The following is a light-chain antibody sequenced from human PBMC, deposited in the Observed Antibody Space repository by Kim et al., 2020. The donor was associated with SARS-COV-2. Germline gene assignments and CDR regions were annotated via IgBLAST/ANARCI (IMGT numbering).Light chain of an antibody. CDR2: DAS. Sequence: SASVGDRVTIPCQATQDISNYLNWYQQKPGKAPKLLIHDASNLETGFPSRFSGGGSGTFFTFTISSLQPEDIATYYCQQYHALPRTFGQGTKLEI. V-gene: IGKV1-33*01. J-gene: IGKJ2*01. CDR1: QDISNY. CDR3: QQYHALPRT.